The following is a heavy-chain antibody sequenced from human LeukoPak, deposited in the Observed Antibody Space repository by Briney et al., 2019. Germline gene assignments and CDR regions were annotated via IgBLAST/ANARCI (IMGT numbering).Heavy chain of an antibody. CDR3: ARVSPQGDAFDI. Sequence: GGSLRLSCAASGFTFSSHSMNWVRQAPGKGLEWVSYISSSSSTIYYADSVKGRFTISRDNAKNSLYLQMNSLRAEDTAVYYCARVSPQGDAFDIWGQGTMVTVSS. J-gene: IGHJ3*02. CDR2: ISSSSSTI. CDR1: GFTFSSHS. V-gene: IGHV3-48*04.